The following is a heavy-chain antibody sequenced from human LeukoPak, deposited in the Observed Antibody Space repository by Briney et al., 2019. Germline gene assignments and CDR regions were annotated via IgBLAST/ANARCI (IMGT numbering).Heavy chain of an antibody. Sequence: SETLSLTCTVSGGSISSSSYYWGWIRQPPGKGLEWIGSIYYSVSTYYNPSLKSRVTISVDTSKNQFSLKLSSVTAADTAVYYCARGRIGEWSYYYDSSGYYYFDYWGQGTLATVSS. V-gene: IGHV4-39*07. CDR1: GGSISSSSYY. D-gene: IGHD3-22*01. J-gene: IGHJ4*02. CDR3: ARGRIGEWSYYYDSSGYYYFDY. CDR2: IYYSVST.